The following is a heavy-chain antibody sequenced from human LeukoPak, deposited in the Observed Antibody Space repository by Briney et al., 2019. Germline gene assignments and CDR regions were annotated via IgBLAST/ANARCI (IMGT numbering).Heavy chain of an antibody. D-gene: IGHD3-16*02. CDR3: ARVSAGVIGIKDVFDI. Sequence: GGSLRLSCAASGFTFSSYWMHWVRQGPGKGLVWVSRIYSDGSRTTYADSVKGRFTISGDNAKNTLYLQMNSLRAEDTAVYYCARVSAGVIGIKDVFDIWGQGTMVTVSS. J-gene: IGHJ3*02. CDR2: IYSDGSRT. CDR1: GFTFSSYW. V-gene: IGHV3-74*01.